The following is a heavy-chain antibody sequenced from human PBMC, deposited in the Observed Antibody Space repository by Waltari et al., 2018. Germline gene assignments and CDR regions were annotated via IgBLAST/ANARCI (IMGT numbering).Heavy chain of an antibody. CDR3: ARGTFLGYCSGGSCFPYYFDY. D-gene: IGHD2-15*01. J-gene: IGHJ4*02. Sequence: GSSVKVSCKASGGTFSSYAISWVRQAPGQGLEWMGGIIPIFGTANYAQKFQGRVTITADESTSTAYMELSSLRSEDTAVYYCARGTFLGYCSGGSCFPYYFDYWGQGTLVTVSS. V-gene: IGHV1-69*01. CDR1: GGTFSSYA. CDR2: IIPIFGTA.